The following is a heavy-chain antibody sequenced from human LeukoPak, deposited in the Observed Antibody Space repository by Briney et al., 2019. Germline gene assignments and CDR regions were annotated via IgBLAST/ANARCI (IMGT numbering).Heavy chain of an antibody. V-gene: IGHV1-46*01. CDR3: ARDRPYTGGWRGFDY. J-gene: IGHJ4*02. Sequence: ASVKVSCTASGYTFTSYYIHWVRQAPGQGLEWMGIINPAGGSTTYAQKFQGSRLTLTRDTSTSTVYMELSSLRSEDTAVYYCARDRPYTGGWRGFDYWGQGTLVTVSS. D-gene: IGHD6-19*01. CDR2: INPAGGST. CDR1: GYTFTSYY.